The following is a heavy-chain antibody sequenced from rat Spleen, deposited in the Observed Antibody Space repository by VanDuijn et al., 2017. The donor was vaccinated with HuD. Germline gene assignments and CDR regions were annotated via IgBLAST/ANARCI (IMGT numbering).Heavy chain of an antibody. Sequence: QVQLKESGPGLVQPSQTLSLTCTVSGFSLTINGVSWVRQPPGKGLEWIAAISSGGDTYYNSALKSRLSISRDTSKSQVFLKMNSLQTEETATYFCIRESLPGFNSHWFLYWGQGTLVTVSS. CDR3: IRESLPGFNSHWFLY. V-gene: IGHV2S12*01. CDR1: GFSLTING. CDR2: ISSGGDT. D-gene: IGHD1-4*01. J-gene: IGHJ3*01.